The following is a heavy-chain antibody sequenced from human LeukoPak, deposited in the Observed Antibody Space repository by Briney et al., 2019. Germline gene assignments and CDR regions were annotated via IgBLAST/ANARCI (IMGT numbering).Heavy chain of an antibody. D-gene: IGHD3-3*01. CDR3: ARGAKYYDLWSGYYVDAGWFDP. J-gene: IGHJ5*02. CDR2: MNPNSGNT. V-gene: IGHV1-8*03. CDR1: GYTSTSYD. Sequence: ASVKVSCKASGYTSTSYDINWVRQATGQGLEWMGWMNPNSGNTGYAQKFQGRVTITRNTSISTAYMELSSLRSEDTAVYYCARGAKYYDLWSGYYVDAGWFDPWGQGTLVTVSS.